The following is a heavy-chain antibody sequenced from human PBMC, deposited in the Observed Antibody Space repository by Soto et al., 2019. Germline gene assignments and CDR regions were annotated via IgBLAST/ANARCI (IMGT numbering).Heavy chain of an antibody. J-gene: IGHJ5*02. CDR3: DLEMATIPAGGWFDP. Sequence: GGSLRLSCAASGFTFSSYGMHWVRQAPGKGLEWVAVISYDGSNKYYADSVKGRFTISRDNSKNTLYLQMNSLRAEDTAVYYCDLEMATIPAGGWFDPWGQGTLVTVSS. D-gene: IGHD5-12*01. V-gene: IGHV3-30*03. CDR1: GFTFSSYG. CDR2: ISYDGSNK.